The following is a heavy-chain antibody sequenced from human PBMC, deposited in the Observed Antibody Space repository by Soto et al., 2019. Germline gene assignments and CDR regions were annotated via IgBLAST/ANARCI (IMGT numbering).Heavy chain of an antibody. CDR3: AREPNYFDY. J-gene: IGHJ4*02. V-gene: IGHV1-18*01. Sequence: QVQLVQSGAEVKKPGASVKVSCKASGYTFTSYGISWVRQAPGQGLEWMGWISAYNGTTKNAQKLQGSVTMTTDTSTSTASMALRSLRSDDTAVYYSAREPNYFDYWGQGTLVTVSS. CDR2: ISAYNGTT. CDR1: GYTFTSYG.